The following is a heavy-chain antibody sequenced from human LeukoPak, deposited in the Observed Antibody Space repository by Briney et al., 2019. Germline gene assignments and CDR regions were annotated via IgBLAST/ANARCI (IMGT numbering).Heavy chain of an antibody. V-gene: IGHV3-74*01. CDR2: INSDGSST. D-gene: IGHD3-22*01. J-gene: IGHJ5*02. CDR1: GFTFSSYS. CDR3: ARGGPYYYDSSGYYWFDT. Sequence: PGGSLRLSCAASGFTFSSYSMSWVRQAPGKGLVWVSRINSDGSSTSYADSVKGRFTISRDNAKNTLYLQMNSPRAEDTAAYYCARGGPYYYDSSGYYWFDTWGQGTLVTVSS.